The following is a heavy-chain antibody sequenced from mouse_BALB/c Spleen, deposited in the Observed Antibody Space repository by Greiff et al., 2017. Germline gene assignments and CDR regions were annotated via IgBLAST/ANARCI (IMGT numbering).Heavy chain of an antibody. CDR3: AREPDYGYDGDY. Sequence: VQLQQSGAELVRPGSSVKISCKASGYAFSSYWMNWVKQRPGQGLEWIGQIYPGDGDTNYNGKFKGKATLTADKSSSTAYMQLSSLTSEDSAVYFCAREPDYGYDGDYWGQGTTLTVSS. CDR1: GYAFSSYW. CDR2: IYPGDGDT. V-gene: IGHV1-80*01. J-gene: IGHJ2*01. D-gene: IGHD2-2*01.